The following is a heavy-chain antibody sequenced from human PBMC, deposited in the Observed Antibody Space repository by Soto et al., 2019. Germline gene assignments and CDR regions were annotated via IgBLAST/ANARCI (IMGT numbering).Heavy chain of an antibody. D-gene: IGHD2-15*01. J-gene: IGHJ6*02. CDR1: GFTFSSCT. Sequence: EVHLVESGGGLVKPGGSLRLSCAVSGFTFSSCTMNWVRQAPGKGLEWGSSISPSSGHIYYADSVKDRLTISRDNAKNSRFLQMNSLRGEDTAVYYCSGCSGGACHKNYGMDVWGQGTTVTVSS. V-gene: IGHV3-21*06. CDR2: ISPSSGHI. CDR3: SGCSGGACHKNYGMDV.